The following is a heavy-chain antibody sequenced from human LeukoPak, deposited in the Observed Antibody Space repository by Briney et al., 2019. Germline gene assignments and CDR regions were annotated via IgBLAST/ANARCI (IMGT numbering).Heavy chain of an antibody. CDR3: ARGRSWSGYPDDAFDI. J-gene: IGHJ3*02. CDR2: ISPSGGST. CDR1: GYTFTSYY. V-gene: IGHV1-46*01. Sequence: ASVKVSCKASGYTFTSYYMHWVRQAPGQGLEWMGIISPSGGSTSYAQKFQGRVSMTRDTSTSTVYMELSSLRSEDTAVYYCARGRSWSGYPDDAFDIWGQGTMVTVSS. D-gene: IGHD3-3*01.